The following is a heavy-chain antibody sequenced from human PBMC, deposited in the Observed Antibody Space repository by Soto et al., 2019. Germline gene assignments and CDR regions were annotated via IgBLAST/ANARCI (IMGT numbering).Heavy chain of an antibody. V-gene: IGHV3-74*01. CDR2: INSDGSST. D-gene: IGHD3-16*01. Sequence: EVQLVESGGGLVQPGGSLRLSCAASGFTFSSYWMHWVRQAPGKGLVWVSRINSDGSSTSYAASVKGRLTISRDNAKNTLYLRMTSPRDEDGAVYYRARWGGRRRYWGQGTLVTVSS. CDR3: ARWGGRRRY. J-gene: IGHJ4*02. CDR1: GFTFSSYW.